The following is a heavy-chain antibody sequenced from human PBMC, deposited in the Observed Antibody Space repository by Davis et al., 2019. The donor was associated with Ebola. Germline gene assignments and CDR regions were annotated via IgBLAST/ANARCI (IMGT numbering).Heavy chain of an antibody. J-gene: IGHJ4*02. CDR3: ATLPRYSSSWLVDY. CDR2: IYPGDSDT. V-gene: IGHV5-51*01. CDR1: GYSFTSYW. Sequence: KVSCKGSGYSFTSYWIGWVRQMPGKGLEWMGIIYPGDSDTRYSPSFQGQVTISADKSISTAYLQWSSLKASDTAMYYCATLPRYSSSWLVDYWGQGTLVTVSS. D-gene: IGHD6-13*01.